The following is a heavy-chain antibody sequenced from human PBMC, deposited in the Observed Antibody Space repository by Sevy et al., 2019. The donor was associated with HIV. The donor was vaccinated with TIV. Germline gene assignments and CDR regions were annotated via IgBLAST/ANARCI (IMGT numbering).Heavy chain of an antibody. J-gene: IGHJ4*02. CDR3: AHRHGVVTQSDYFDY. CDR2: IYWNDDK. D-gene: IGHD2-21*02. V-gene: IGHV2-5*01. CDR1: GFSLSTSGVG. Sequence: SGPTLVNPTRTLTLTCTFSGFSLSTSGVGVGWIRQPPGKALEWLALIYWNDDKRYSPSLKSRLTITKDTSKNQVVLTMTNMDPVDTATYYCAHRHGVVTQSDYFDYWGQGTLVTVSS.